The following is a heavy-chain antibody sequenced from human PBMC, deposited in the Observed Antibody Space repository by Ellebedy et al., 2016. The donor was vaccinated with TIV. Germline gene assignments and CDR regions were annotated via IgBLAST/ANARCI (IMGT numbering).Heavy chain of an antibody. Sequence: GGSLRLSXSASGFTFSRYAMTWVRQAPGKGLEWVSAISGTGNSAYYADSVKGRFTLSRDNFKKMLYLHMASLRAEDTALYYCARAMTDNESSDYYGNDACDIWGQGKLVTVSS. CDR2: ISGTGNSA. V-gene: IGHV3-23*01. J-gene: IGHJ3*02. D-gene: IGHD3-22*01. CDR1: GFTFSRYA. CDR3: ARAMTDNESSDYYGNDACDI.